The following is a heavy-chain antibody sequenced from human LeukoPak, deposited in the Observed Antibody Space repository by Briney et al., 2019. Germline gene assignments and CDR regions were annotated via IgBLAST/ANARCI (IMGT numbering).Heavy chain of an antibody. V-gene: IGHV4-59*01. CDR1: GGSISSYY. CDR2: IYYSGST. Sequence: PSETLSLTCTVSGGSISSYYWSWIRQPPGKGLEWIGYIYYSGSTNYNPSLKSRVTISVDTSKNQFSLKLSSVTAADTAVYYCAREGGIFGPIDYWGQGTLVTVSS. D-gene: IGHD3/OR15-3a*01. CDR3: AREGGIFGPIDY. J-gene: IGHJ4*02.